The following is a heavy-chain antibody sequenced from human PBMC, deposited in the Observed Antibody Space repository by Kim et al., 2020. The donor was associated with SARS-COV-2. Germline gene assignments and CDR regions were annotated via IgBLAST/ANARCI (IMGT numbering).Heavy chain of an antibody. J-gene: IGHJ5*02. D-gene: IGHD5-12*01. V-gene: IGHV5-10-1*01. CDR2: IDPSDSYT. Sequence: GESLKISCKGSGYSFTSYWISRVRQMPGKGLEWMGRIDPSDSYTNYSPSFQGHVTISADKSISTAYLQWSSLKASDTAMYYCASLGEMATNWFDPWGQGTLVTVSS. CDR3: ASLGEMATNWFDP. CDR1: GYSFTSYW.